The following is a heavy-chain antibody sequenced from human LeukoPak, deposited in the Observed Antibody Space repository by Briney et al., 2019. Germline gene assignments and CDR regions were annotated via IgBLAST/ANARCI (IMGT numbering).Heavy chain of an antibody. V-gene: IGHV1-2*02. Sequence: GASVKVSCKASGYIFRDYYIHWVRHAPGQGLEWMGWINPNSGGTNYAQKFQGRVTMTRDTSISTAYMELSRLRSDDTAVYYCARGSRIGNWFDPWGQGTLVTVSS. CDR1: GYIFRDYY. CDR2: INPNSGGT. J-gene: IGHJ5*02. D-gene: IGHD6-13*01. CDR3: ARGSRIGNWFDP.